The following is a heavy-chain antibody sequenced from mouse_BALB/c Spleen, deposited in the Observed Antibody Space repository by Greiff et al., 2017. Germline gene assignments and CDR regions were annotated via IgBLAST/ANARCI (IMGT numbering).Heavy chain of an antibody. CDR1: GFNIKDTY. Sequence: VQLQQSGAELVKPGASVKLSCTASGFNIKDTYMHWVKQRPEQGLEWIGRIDPANGNTKYDPKFQGKATITADTSSNTAYLQPSSLTSEDTAVYYCARQLGLREGYYWGQGTTLTVSS. CDR2: IDPANGNT. D-gene: IGHD3-1*01. J-gene: IGHJ2*01. CDR3: ARQLGLREGYY. V-gene: IGHV14-3*02.